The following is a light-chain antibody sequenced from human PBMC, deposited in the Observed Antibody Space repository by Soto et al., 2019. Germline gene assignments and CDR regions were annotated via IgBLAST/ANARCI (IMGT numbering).Light chain of an antibody. J-gene: IGLJ2*01. Sequence: QSVLTQPPSVSAAPGQRVTISCSGSSSNIGNNYVSWYQQLPGTAPKLLIYDFNKRPSGIPDRFSASKSGTSATLDITGLQTGDEADYYCETWDSSLSVVLFGGGTKVTVL. CDR1: SSNIGNNY. CDR2: DFN. V-gene: IGLV1-51*01. CDR3: ETWDSSLSVVL.